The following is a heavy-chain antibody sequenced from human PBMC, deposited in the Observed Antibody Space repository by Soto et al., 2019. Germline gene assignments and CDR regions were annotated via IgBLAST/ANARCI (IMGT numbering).Heavy chain of an antibody. V-gene: IGHV3-30*18. CDR1: GFTFRSFG. Sequence: GGSLRLSCAASGFTFRSFGMHWIRQAPGKGLEWVALISYDGTNKYYADSVRGRFTISRDNSKNALYLEMNTLRVEDTAVYYCAKVLPATGIEGGGDAFDIWGQGTMVTVSS. D-gene: IGHD1-26*01. CDR3: AKVLPATGIEGGGDAFDI. CDR2: ISYDGTNK. J-gene: IGHJ3*02.